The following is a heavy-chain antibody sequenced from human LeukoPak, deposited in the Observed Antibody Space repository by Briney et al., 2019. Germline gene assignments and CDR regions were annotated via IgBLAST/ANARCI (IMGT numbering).Heavy chain of an antibody. D-gene: IGHD3-9*01. J-gene: IGHJ4*02. CDR1: GFIFSSHW. CDR3: ARGRYDVLAGYQPPYFDY. CDR2: INGDGTKT. V-gene: IGHV3-74*01. Sequence: GGSLRLSCAASGFIFSSHWMHWVRQVPGKGLEWVSRINGDGTKTHYADSVKGRFIVSRDNARNTLFLQMNSLRAEDTAVYYCARGRYDVLAGYQPPYFDYWGQGTLVTVSS.